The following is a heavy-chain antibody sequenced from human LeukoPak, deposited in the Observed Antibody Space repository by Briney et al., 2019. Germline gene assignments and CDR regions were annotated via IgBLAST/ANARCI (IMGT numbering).Heavy chain of an antibody. J-gene: IGHJ3*02. D-gene: IGHD1-7*01. Sequence: SETLSLTCTVSGGSISSYYWTWIRQPAGKGLEWIGRIYPSGSTNYNPSLKSRVTMSVDTSKNQFSLKLSSVTAADTAVYYCAGATNWNYVGGAFDIWGQGTMVTVSS. V-gene: IGHV4-4*07. CDR1: GGSISSYY. CDR2: IYPSGST. CDR3: AGATNWNYVGGAFDI.